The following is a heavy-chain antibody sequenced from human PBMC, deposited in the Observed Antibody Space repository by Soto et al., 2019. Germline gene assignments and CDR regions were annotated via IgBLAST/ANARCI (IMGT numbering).Heavy chain of an antibody. CDR2: INPNSGGT. CDR3: ARALLYYDILTGYEPYYYYGMDV. J-gene: IGHJ6*02. V-gene: IGHV1-2*02. D-gene: IGHD3-9*01. CDR1: GYTFTGYY. Sequence: ASVKVSCKASGYTFTGYYMHWVRQAPGQGLEWMGWINPNSGGTNYAQKFQGRVTMTRDTSISTAYMELSRLRSDDTAVYYCARALLYYDILTGYEPYYYYGMDVWGQGTTVTVPS.